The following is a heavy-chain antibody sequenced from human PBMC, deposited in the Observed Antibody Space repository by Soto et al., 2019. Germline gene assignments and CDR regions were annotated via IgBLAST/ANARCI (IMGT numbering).Heavy chain of an antibody. CDR3: ARVCGAGSCYPGMDV. D-gene: IGHD2-15*01. CDR1: GFNFTSTT. J-gene: IGHJ6*02. V-gene: IGHV3-21*01. CDR2: SGSSGYN. Sequence: VGFLRLSCAVSGFNFTSTTINWVRKAPGKRLELLSSSGSSGYNISTDSVRGRFTISRDNAKTSVYPQRNSLRAEDTAVYFCARVCGAGSCYPGMDVWGQGTTVTVSS.